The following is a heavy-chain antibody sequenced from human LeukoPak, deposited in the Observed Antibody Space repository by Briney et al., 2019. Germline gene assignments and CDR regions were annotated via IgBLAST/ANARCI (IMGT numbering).Heavy chain of an antibody. CDR2: IYSGGST. D-gene: IGHD1-26*01. CDR1: GFTFSSYW. V-gene: IGHV3-53*01. Sequence: PGGSLRLSCAASGFTFSSYWMHWVRQAPGKGLEWVSVIYSGGSTYYADSVKGRFTISRDNSKNTVYLQINSLRDEDTAVYYCARNVGYWGQGTLVTVSS. CDR3: ARNVGY. J-gene: IGHJ4*02.